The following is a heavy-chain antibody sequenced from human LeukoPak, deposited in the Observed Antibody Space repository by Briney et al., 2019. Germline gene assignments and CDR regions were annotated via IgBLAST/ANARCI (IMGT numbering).Heavy chain of an antibody. CDR3: ARDPSYYYGSGTASDAFDI. D-gene: IGHD3-10*01. V-gene: IGHV1-2*02. CDR1: GYTFTGYY. CDR2: INPNSGGT. J-gene: IGHJ3*02. Sequence: GASVKVSCKASGYTFTGYYMHWVRQAPGQGLEWMGWINPNSGGTNYAQKFQGRVTITADKSTSTAYMELSSLRSEDTAVYYCARDPSYYYGSGTASDAFDIWGQGTMVTVSS.